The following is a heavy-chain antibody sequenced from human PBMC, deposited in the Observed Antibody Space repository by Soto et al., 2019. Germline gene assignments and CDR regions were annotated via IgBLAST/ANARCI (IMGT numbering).Heavy chain of an antibody. V-gene: IGHV4-59*01. CDR2: IYYSGST. D-gene: IGHD3-3*02. CDR1: GGSISSYY. J-gene: IGHJ5*02. CDR3: ARQFWSGYYSDNWFDP. Sequence: SETLSLTCTVSGGSISSYYWSWIRQPPGKGLEWIGYIYYSGSTNYNPSLKSRVTISVDTSKNLFSPKLSYVTAADTAVYYCARQFWSGYYSDNWFDPWGQGTLVTVS.